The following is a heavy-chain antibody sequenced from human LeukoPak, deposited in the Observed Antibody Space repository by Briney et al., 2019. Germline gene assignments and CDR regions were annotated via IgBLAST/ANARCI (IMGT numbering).Heavy chain of an antibody. CDR1: GGSISSGGYY. Sequence: SQTLSLTCTVSGGSISSGGYYWSWIRQPPGKGLEWIGSIYYSGTTYYNPSLKSRVTISLDTSKNQFSLKLSSVTAADTAVYYCARERRGAARRKVFNAWGQGTLAIVSS. CDR3: ARERRGAARRKVFNA. D-gene: IGHD3-10*01. J-gene: IGHJ5*02. V-gene: IGHV4-39*07. CDR2: IYYSGTT.